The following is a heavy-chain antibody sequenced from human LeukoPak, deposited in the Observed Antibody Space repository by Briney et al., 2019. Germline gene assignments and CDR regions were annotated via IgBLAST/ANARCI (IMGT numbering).Heavy chain of an antibody. CDR3: ARDVVTPTGAFDI. V-gene: IGHV4-39*07. Sequence: SETLSLTCTVSGDSIRSNSYYWGWIRQPPGKGLEWIGSIYYSGSTYYNPSLKSRVTISVDTSKNQFSLKLSSVTAADTAVYYCARDVVTPTGAFDIWGQGTMVTVSS. CDR2: IYYSGST. J-gene: IGHJ3*02. D-gene: IGHD2-21*02. CDR1: GDSIRSNSYY.